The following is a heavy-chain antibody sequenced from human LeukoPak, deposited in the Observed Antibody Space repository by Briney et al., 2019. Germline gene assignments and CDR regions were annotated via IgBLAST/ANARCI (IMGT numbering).Heavy chain of an antibody. CDR1: GFTFSNAW. CDR3: TTPPYYDSSGYYYIPNYYYYMDV. V-gene: IGHV3-15*01. Sequence: GGSLRLSCAASGFTFSNAWMSWVRQAPGKGLEWVGRIKSKTDGGTTDYAAPVKGRFTISRDDAKNTLYLQMNSLKTEDTAVYYCTTPPYYDSSGYYYIPNYYYYMDVWGKGTTVTVSS. J-gene: IGHJ6*03. CDR2: IKSKTDGGTT. D-gene: IGHD3-22*01.